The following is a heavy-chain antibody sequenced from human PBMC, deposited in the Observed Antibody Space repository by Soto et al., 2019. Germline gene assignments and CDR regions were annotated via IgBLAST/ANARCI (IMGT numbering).Heavy chain of an antibody. V-gene: IGHV3-9*01. D-gene: IGHD6-13*01. CDR1: GFTFDDYA. CDR3: AKDKGSSSWNYDFDY. J-gene: IGHJ4*02. Sequence: GGSLRLSCAASGFTFDDYAMHWVRQAPGKGLEWVSGISWNSGSIGYADSVKGRFTISRDNAKNSLYLQMNSLRAEDTALYYCAKDKGSSSWNYDFDYWGQGTLVTGS. CDR2: ISWNSGSI.